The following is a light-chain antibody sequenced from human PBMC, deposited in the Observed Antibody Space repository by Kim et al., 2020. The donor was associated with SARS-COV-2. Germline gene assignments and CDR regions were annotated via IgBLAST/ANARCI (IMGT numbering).Light chain of an antibody. CDR3: QQTNSLPLT. V-gene: IGKV1-12*01. CDR2: GAS. J-gene: IGKJ4*01. Sequence: ASVGDRVTITCRASQGISSWVAWYQQKPGKAPNVVIYGASTLQTWVPSRFNGSGSGTDFTLTISSLQPEDFATYYCQQTNSLPLTFGGGTKVDIK. CDR1: QGISSW.